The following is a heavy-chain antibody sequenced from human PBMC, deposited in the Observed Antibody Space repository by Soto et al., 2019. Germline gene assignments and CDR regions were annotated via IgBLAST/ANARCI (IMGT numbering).Heavy chain of an antibody. Sequence: QVQLVQSGVEVKKPGASVKVSCETSGYTFSSYGINWVRQAPGQGLEWMGWITIYNGNTDYAQNLQGRVTMTTDTSTSTAYMELRSLTSDDTAVYYCATIVGAIAYWGQGTLVTVSS. J-gene: IGHJ4*02. CDR2: ITIYNGNT. V-gene: IGHV1-18*01. CDR1: GYTFSSYG. CDR3: ATIVGAIAY. D-gene: IGHD1-26*01.